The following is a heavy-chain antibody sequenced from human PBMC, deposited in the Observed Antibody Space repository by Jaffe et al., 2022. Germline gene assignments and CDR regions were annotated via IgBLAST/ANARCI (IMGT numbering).Heavy chain of an antibody. J-gene: IGHJ4*02. Sequence: EVQLLESGGGLVQPGGSLRLSCAASGFTFSSYAMSWVRQAPGKGLEWVSAISGSGGSTYYADSVKGRFTISRDNSKNTLYLQMNSLRAEDTAVYYCAKLSYYDILTGYYNPLYFDYWGQGTLVTVSS. CDR2: ISGSGGST. V-gene: IGHV3-23*01. CDR3: AKLSYYDILTGYYNPLYFDY. D-gene: IGHD3-9*01. CDR1: GFTFSSYA.